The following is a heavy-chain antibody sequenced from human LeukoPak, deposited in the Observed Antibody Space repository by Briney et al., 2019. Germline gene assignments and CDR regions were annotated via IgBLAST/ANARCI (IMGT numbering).Heavy chain of an antibody. CDR2: ISGSGGST. CDR3: AKDQKWEPPHYIDY. V-gene: IGHV3-23*01. J-gene: IGHJ4*02. Sequence: GGSLRLSCAASGFTFSSYAMSWVRQAPGKGLEWVSTISGSGGSTYYADSVKGRFTISRDNSKNTLYLQMNSLSAEDTAVYYCAKDQKWEPPHYIDYWGQGTLVTVSS. D-gene: IGHD1-26*01. CDR1: GFTFSSYA.